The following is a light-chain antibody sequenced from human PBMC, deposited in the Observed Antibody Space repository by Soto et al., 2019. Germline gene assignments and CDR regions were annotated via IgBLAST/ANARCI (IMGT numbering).Light chain of an antibody. CDR2: GAS. CDR1: QSVSSSY. CDR3: QQYHTSPLT. J-gene: IGKJ1*01. V-gene: IGKV3-20*01. Sequence: EILLTQSPGTLSLSRGERATFSCRASQSVSSSYIAWYQQKRGQAPRRLIYGASIRATGIPDRFSGSGSGTDFTLTISRLEPEDFALYYCQQYHTSPLTFGQGTKVDSK.